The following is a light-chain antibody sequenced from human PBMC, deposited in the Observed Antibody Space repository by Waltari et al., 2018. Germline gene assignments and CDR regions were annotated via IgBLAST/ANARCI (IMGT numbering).Light chain of an antibody. CDR3: GTWDSSLSAVV. Sequence: QSVFTQPPSVSAAPGQRVTISCSGSSSNLGNPFVSWYQQFPGTAPKLLIYDNSKRSSGIPDRFSGSKSGTSATLGIIGLQTGDEADYYCGTWDSSLSAVVFGGGTKLTV. CDR2: DNS. J-gene: IGLJ2*01. CDR1: SSNLGNPF. V-gene: IGLV1-51*01.